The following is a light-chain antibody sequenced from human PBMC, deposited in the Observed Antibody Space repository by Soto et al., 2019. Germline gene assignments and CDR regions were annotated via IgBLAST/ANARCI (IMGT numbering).Light chain of an antibody. CDR2: DTT. V-gene: IGLV7-46*01. CDR3: LLVYSGTVV. Sequence: QAVVTQEPSLTVSPGGTVILTCGSSTGAVTSGHYPYWFQQKTGQAPKTLIYDTTNKQSWSPARFSGSILGGKAALTLSGAQPEDEADYYCLLVYSGTVVFGGGTKLTVL. CDR1: TGAVTSGHY. J-gene: IGLJ2*01.